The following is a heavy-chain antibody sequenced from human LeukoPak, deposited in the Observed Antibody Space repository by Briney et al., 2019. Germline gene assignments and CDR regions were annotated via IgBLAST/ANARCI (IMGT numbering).Heavy chain of an antibody. CDR3: AKDPGYSSGWYYFDY. V-gene: IGHV3-23*01. Sequence: PGGSLRLSCAASGFTFSSNWMHWVRQAPGKGLEWVSAISGSGGSTYYADSVKGRFTISRDNSKNTLYLQMNSLRAEDTAVYYCAKDPGYSSGWYYFDYWGQGTLVTVSS. D-gene: IGHD6-19*01. CDR2: ISGSGGST. J-gene: IGHJ4*02. CDR1: GFTFSSNW.